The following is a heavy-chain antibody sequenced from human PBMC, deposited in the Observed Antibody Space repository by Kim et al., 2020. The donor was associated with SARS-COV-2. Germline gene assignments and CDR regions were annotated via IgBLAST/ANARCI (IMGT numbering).Heavy chain of an antibody. CDR3: ARKGQSYDFWSGNYYGMDV. CDR1: GGSISSYY. D-gene: IGHD3-3*01. J-gene: IGHJ6*02. Sequence: SENLSLTCTVSGGSISSYYWSWIRQPPGKGLEWIGYIYYSGSTNYNPSLKNRVTISVDTSKNQFSLKLSSVTAADTAVYYCARKGQSYDFWSGNYYGMDVWGQGTTVTVSS. CDR2: IYYSGST. V-gene: IGHV4-59*01.